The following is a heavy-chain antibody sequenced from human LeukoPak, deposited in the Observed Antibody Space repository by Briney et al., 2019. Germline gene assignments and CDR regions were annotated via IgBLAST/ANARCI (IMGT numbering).Heavy chain of an antibody. CDR1: GYTFTSYD. CDR2: MNPNSGNT. CDR3: AKAGIVATMNADWFDP. Sequence: ASVKVSCKASGYTFTSYDINWVRQATGQGLEWMGWMNPNSGNTGYAQKFRGRATMTRDTSISTAYMELSSLRSEDTAVYYCAKAGIVATMNADWFDPWGQGTLVTVSS. V-gene: IGHV1-8*01. D-gene: IGHD5-12*01. J-gene: IGHJ5*02.